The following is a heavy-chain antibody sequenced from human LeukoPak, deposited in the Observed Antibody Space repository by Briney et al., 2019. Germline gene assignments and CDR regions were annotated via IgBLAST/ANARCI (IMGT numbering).Heavy chain of an antibody. CDR2: ISYDGSNK. D-gene: IGHD2-2*01. CDR1: GFTFSSYG. Sequence: GGSLRLSCAASGFTFSSYGMHWVRQAQAQGLELVAVISYDGSNKYYADSVKGRFTISRDNSKNTLYLQMNSLRAEDTAVYYCARGPSHCSSTSCYVNYWGQGTLVTVSS. J-gene: IGHJ4*02. V-gene: IGHV3-30*03. CDR3: ARGPSHCSSTSCYVNY.